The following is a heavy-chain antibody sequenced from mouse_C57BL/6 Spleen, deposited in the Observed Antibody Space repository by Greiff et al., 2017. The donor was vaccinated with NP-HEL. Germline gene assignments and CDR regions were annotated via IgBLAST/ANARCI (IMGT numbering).Heavy chain of an antibody. CDR1: GYTFTDYY. CDR3: ARIGDYDEKAGYFDY. V-gene: IGHV1-76*01. J-gene: IGHJ2*01. Sequence: QVQLKQSGAELVRPGASVKLSCKASGYTFTDYYINWVKQRPGQGLEWIARIYPGSGNTYYNEKFKGKATLTAEKSSSTAYMQLSSLTSEDSAVYFCARIGDYDEKAGYFDYWGQGTTLTVSS. D-gene: IGHD2-4*01. CDR2: IYPGSGNT.